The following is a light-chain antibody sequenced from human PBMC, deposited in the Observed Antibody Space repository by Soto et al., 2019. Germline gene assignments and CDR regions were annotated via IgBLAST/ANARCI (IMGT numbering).Light chain of an antibody. J-gene: IGKJ1*01. CDR3: QQYNTWLWT. V-gene: IGKV3-15*01. CDR1: QSVNAN. Sequence: EVVMTQSPATLSVSPGETATLSCRASQSVNANLAWYQQKPGQAPRLLIHGASNRATGIPARASGSGFGTEFILTISSLQSEDFAVYYCQQYNTWLWTFGQGTKVEI. CDR2: GAS.